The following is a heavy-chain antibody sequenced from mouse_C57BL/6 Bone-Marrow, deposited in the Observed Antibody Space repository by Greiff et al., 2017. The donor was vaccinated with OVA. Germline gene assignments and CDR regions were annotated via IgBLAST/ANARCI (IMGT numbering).Heavy chain of an antibody. V-gene: IGHV5-4*01. J-gene: IGHJ2*01. Sequence: EVHLVESGGGLVKPGGSLKLSCAASGFTFSSYAMSWVRQTPEKRLEWVATISDGGSYTYYPDNVKGRFTISRDNAKNNLYLQMSHLKSEDTAMYYCARDLNYPLDYWGQGTTLTVSS. CDR2: ISDGGSYT. CDR1: GFTFSSYA. D-gene: IGHD2-1*01. CDR3: ARDLNYPLDY.